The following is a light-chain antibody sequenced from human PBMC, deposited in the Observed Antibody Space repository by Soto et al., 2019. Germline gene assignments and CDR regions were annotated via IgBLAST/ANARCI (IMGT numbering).Light chain of an antibody. CDR1: QGINNF. V-gene: IGKV1-16*02. J-gene: IGKJ4*01. CDR3: QQYHSYPVT. CDR2: GAS. Sequence: DLQMTQSPSSLSASVGDTVTITCRASQGINNFLAWFQQKPGKAPKSLIYGASSLQSGVPSKFSGSGSDTGFTLTISSLQPEDSATYFCQQYHSYPVTLGGGTKVEIK.